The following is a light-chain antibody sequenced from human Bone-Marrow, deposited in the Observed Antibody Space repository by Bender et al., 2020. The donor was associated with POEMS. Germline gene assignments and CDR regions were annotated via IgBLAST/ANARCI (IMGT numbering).Light chain of an antibody. V-gene: IGLV2-14*03. Sequence: QSALTQPASVSGSPGQSITISCTGSSSEVGAYNFVSWYQQYPGKVPKLLIYDVSDRPSGVSSRFSGSKSGNTASLTISGLQAEDEADYYCSSYTTTTTWAFGGGTKVTVL. J-gene: IGLJ3*02. CDR2: DVS. CDR1: SSEVGAYNF. CDR3: SSYTTTTTWA.